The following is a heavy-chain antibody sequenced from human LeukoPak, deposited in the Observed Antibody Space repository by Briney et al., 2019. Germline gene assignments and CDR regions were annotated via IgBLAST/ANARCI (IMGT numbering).Heavy chain of an antibody. CDR1: GYTLTGLS. J-gene: IGHJ6*02. V-gene: IGHV1-24*01. CDR3: ATEGSGSPSPYYDILRGNYYGMDV. Sequence: ASVKVSCKVSGYTLTGLSMHWVRQAPGKGLEWMGGFDPEDGETIYAQKFQGRVTMTEDTSTDTAYMELSSLRSEDTAVYYCATEGSGSPSPYYDILRGNYYGMDVWGQGTTVTVSS. CDR2: FDPEDGET. D-gene: IGHD3-9*01.